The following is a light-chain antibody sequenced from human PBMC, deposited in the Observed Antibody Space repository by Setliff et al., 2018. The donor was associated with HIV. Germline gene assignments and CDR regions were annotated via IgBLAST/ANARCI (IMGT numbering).Light chain of an antibody. CDR3: SSYAGSPSYV. CDR2: EVS. V-gene: IGLV2-14*01. J-gene: IGLJ1*01. CDR1: SFDVGAYNY. Sequence: QSVLTQSASVSGSPGQSITISCTVTSFDVGAYNYVSLYQQYPGKAPKLMIYEVSVRPSGVSNRFSGSKSGNTASLSISGLQAEDEADYYCSSYAGSPSYVFGSGTKVTV.